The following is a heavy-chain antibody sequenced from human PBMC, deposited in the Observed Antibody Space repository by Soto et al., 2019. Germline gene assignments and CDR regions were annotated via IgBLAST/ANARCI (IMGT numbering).Heavy chain of an antibody. D-gene: IGHD2-8*02. J-gene: IGHJ4*02. CDR3: AGVQRSSGGGDY. CDR1: GFTFSGYT. V-gene: IGHV3-21*01. Sequence: EVQLVESGGGLVKPGGSLRLSCAASGFTFSGYTMNWVRQAPGKGLEWVSSISSSASYLYYADSVKGRFTISRDNTKNSLYLQMKSLRVGDTAVYYCAGVQRSSGGGDYWGQGTLVTVSS. CDR2: ISSSASYL.